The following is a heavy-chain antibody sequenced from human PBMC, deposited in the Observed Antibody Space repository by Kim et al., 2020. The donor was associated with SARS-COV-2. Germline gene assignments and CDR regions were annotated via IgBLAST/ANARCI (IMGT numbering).Heavy chain of an antibody. Sequence: SETLSLTCTRTRTRSSSTLTRSLPRPPSTVTVSIAETNRSVTTTYTPSLKSRTTISVDTSNNHFSLKLSSVTAADTAVYYCARGRFMYSSGWYQDYWGQGTLVTASS. D-gene: IGHD6-19*01. CDR2: TNRSVTT. CDR3: ARGRFMYSSGWYQDY. CDR1: RTRSSSTL. J-gene: IGHJ4*02. V-gene: IGHV4-34*01.